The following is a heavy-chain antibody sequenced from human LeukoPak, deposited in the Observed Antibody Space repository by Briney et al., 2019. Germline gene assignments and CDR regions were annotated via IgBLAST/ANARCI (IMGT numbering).Heavy chain of an antibody. CDR2: IWYDGSNK. CDR1: GFTFSSYG. J-gene: IGHJ4*02. V-gene: IGHV3-33*01. CDR3: ARDPSAYGDEGLDY. D-gene: IGHD4-17*01. Sequence: PGGSLRLSCAASGFTFSSYGMHSVRRAPGKGLEWVAVIWYDGSNKYYADSVKGRFTISRDNSKNTLYLQMNSLRAEDTAVYYCARDPSAYGDEGLDYWGQGTLVTVSS.